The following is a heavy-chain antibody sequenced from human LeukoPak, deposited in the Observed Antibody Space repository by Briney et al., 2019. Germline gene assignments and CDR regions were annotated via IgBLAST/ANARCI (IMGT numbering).Heavy chain of an antibody. Sequence: PSGTLSLTCTVSGGSISSYYWSWIRQPPGKGLEWIGYIYYSGSTNYNPSLKSRVTISVDTSKNQFSLKLSSVTAADTAVYYCARHLYDYVWGSYGPSAFDYWGQGTLVTVSS. J-gene: IGHJ4*02. D-gene: IGHD3-16*01. CDR1: GGSISSYY. CDR3: ARHLYDYVWGSYGPSAFDY. V-gene: IGHV4-59*08. CDR2: IYYSGST.